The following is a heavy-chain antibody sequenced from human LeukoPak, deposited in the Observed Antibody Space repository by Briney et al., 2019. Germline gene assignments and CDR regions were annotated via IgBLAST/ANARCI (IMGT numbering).Heavy chain of an antibody. CDR3: ARVLISPIYDFWSGGYYYMDV. V-gene: IGHV4-34*01. J-gene: IGHJ6*03. Sequence: SETLSLTCAVYGGSFSGYYWSWIRQPPGKGLEWIGEINHSGSTNYNPSLKSRVTISVDTSKSQFSLKLSSVTAADTAVYYCARVLISPIYDFWSGGYYYMDVWGKGTTVTVSS. CDR2: INHSGST. D-gene: IGHD3-3*01. CDR1: GGSFSGYY.